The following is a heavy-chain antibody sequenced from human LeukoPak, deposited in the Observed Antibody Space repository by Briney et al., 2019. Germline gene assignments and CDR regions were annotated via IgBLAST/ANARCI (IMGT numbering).Heavy chain of an antibody. J-gene: IGHJ4*02. V-gene: IGHV3-7*01. CDR3: ATSRFYLES. Sequence: PGGSLRLSCAASGLTFSSYWMGWVRQAPEKGLEWVAKIKPDGSEIYHVDSVQGRFTISRGNAQNSLYLQMNSLRAEDTAVYYCATSRFYLESWGQGTLVTVSS. CDR2: IKPDGSEI. CDR1: GLTFSSYW.